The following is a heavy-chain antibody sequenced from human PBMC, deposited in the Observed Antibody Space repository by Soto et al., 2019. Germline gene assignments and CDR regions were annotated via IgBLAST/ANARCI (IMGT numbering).Heavy chain of an antibody. CDR3: ASVIPLGY. Sequence: GGSLRLSCVASGFTLSTYAMSWVRQAPGKGLEWVSGITGSGGSTSYADSVKGRFTISRDNAKNTLYLQMNSLGAEDTAVYYCASVIPLGYWGQGTLVTVSS. D-gene: IGHD2-21*01. CDR2: ITGSGGST. CDR1: GFTLSTYA. J-gene: IGHJ4*02. V-gene: IGHV3-23*01.